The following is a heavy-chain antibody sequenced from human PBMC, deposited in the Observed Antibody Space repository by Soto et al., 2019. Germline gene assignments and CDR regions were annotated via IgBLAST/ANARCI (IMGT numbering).Heavy chain of an antibody. V-gene: IGHV1-18*04. CDR1: GYTFTMYG. D-gene: IGHD4-17*01. Sequence: GASVKVSCKASGYTFTMYGISWVLQAPLQGLEWMGWISAYNGNTNHAQKLQGRVTMTTDTSTGTAYMELRSLRSDDTAVYYCARGPPTVTTRPTKTQDYWGQGTLVTVSS. J-gene: IGHJ4*02. CDR3: ARGPPTVTTRPTKTQDY. CDR2: ISAYNGNT.